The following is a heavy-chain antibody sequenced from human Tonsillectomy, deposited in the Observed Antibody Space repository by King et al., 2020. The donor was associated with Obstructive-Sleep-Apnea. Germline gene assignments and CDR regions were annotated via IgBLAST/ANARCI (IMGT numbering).Heavy chain of an antibody. Sequence: VQLVESGGGLVQPGGSVKPSCAASGFTFSGSAMHWVRQASGKGLEWVCRIRSKTNSSAKAYAASGKGRFTISRDDSTNTAYLQMNSLKTEDTAVYSCFRHTDEYCSGGGCYGWFDPWGQGTLVTVSS. CDR1: GFTFSGSA. J-gene: IGHJ5*02. D-gene: IGHD2-15*01. CDR2: IRSKTNSSAK. V-gene: IGHV3-73*01. CDR3: FRHTDEYCSGGGCYGWFDP.